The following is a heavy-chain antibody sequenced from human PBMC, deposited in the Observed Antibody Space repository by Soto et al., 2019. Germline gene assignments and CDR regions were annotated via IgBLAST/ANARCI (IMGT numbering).Heavy chain of an antibody. D-gene: IGHD3-3*01. CDR3: ATMERLFDY. CDR1: GFSFSDYG. J-gene: IGHJ4*02. Sequence: QLQLVESGGGVVQPGRSLRLSCAASGFSFSDYGMHWVRQAPGTGLEWVAVISYDGSDKYYADSVKCRFTISRDNSKNRLYLQMNSLRAEDTAVYYCATMERLFDYWGQGTLVTVSS. V-gene: IGHV3-30*03. CDR2: ISYDGSDK.